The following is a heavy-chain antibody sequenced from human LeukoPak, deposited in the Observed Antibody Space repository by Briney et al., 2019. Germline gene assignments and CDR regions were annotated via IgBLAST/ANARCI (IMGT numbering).Heavy chain of an antibody. CDR2: ISYDGSNK. V-gene: IGHV3-30-3*02. J-gene: IGHJ4*02. D-gene: IGHD3-22*01. CDR1: GFTFSSYT. Sequence: GGSLRLSCAASGFTFSSYTMHWVRQAPGKGLEWVAVISYDGSNKYYADSVKGRFTISRDNSKNTLYLQMNSLRAEDTAVYYCAKSFRITMIVVVIPYYDYWGQGTLVTVSS. CDR3: AKSFRITMIVVVIPYYDY.